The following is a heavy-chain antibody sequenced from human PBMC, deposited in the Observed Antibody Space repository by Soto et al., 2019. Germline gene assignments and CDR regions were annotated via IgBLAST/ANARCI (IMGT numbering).Heavy chain of an antibody. CDR3: ARDRYYYDSSGYYLFDY. V-gene: IGHV4-59*01. Sequence: SETLSLTCTVSGGSISSYYWSWIRQPPGKGLEWIGYIYYSGSTNYNPSLKSRVTISADTSKNQLFLKLSSVTAADTAVYYCARDRYYYDSSGYYLFDYWGQGTLVTVSS. CDR1: GGSISSYY. D-gene: IGHD3-22*01. J-gene: IGHJ4*02. CDR2: IYYSGST.